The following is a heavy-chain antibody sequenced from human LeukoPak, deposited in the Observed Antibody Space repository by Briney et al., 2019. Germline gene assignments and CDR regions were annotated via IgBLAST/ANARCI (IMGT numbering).Heavy chain of an antibody. CDR3: ATGYSYGPYYFDY. CDR2: ISGSGGST. V-gene: IGHV3-23*01. J-gene: IGHJ4*02. Sequence: GGSLRLSCAASGFTLSNYAMNWVRQAPGKGLEWVSAISGSGGSTYYADSVKGRFTISRDNSKNTLYLQMNSLRAEDTAVYYCATGYSYGPYYFDYRGQGSLVTVSS. D-gene: IGHD5-18*01. CDR1: GFTLSNYA.